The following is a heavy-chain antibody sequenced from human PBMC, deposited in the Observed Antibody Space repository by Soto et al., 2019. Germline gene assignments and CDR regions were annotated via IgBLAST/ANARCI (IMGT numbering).Heavy chain of an antibody. CDR3: ARELDCSSTSCYAANYYYYMDV. Sequence: SVKVSCKASGYTFSNYNINWVRQASGQGLEWMGRIIPILGIANYAQKFQGRVTITADKSTSTAYMELSSLRSEDTAVYYCARELDCSSTSCYAANYYYYMDVWGKGTTVTVSS. J-gene: IGHJ6*03. CDR2: IIPILGIA. D-gene: IGHD2-2*01. CDR1: GYTFSNYN. V-gene: IGHV1-69*04.